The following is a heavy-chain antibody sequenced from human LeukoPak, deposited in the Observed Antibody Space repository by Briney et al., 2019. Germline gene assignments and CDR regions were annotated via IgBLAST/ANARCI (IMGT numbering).Heavy chain of an antibody. CDR2: TYYRSKWYN. J-gene: IGHJ6*03. CDR1: GDSVSSNSAA. D-gene: IGHD3-22*01. V-gene: IGHV6-1*01. CDR3: ARGTYDSSGYAYYYMDV. Sequence: PSQTLSLTCAISGDSVSSNSAAWNWIRQSPSRGLEWLGRTYYRSKWYNDYAVSVKSRISINPDTSKNQFSLQLNSVTPEDTAVYYCARGTYDSSGYAYYYMDVWGKGTTVTISS.